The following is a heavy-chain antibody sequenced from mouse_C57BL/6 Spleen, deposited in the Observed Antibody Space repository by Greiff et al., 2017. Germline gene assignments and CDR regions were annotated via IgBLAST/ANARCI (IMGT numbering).Heavy chain of an antibody. V-gene: IGHV1-76*01. J-gene: IGHJ2*01. CDR1: GYTFTDYY. Sequence: QVHVKQSGAELVRPGASVKLSCKASGYTFTDYYINWVKQRPGQGLEWIARIYPGSGNTYYNEKFKGKATLTAEKSSSTAYMQLSSLTSEDSAVYFCARDNPYYFDYWGQGTTLTVSS. CDR3: ARDNPYYFDY. D-gene: IGHD1-3*01. CDR2: IYPGSGNT.